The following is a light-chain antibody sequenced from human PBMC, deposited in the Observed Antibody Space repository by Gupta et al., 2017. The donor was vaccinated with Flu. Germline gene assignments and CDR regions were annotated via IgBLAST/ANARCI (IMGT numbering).Light chain of an antibody. J-gene: IGKJ1*01. Sequence: DIVMTQSPDSLAVSLGERATINCKSSQSVLYSSNNKNYIAWYQQKPGQPPKLLIYWASTRESGVPDRFSGSGSGTDFTLTISSLQVEDVAVYYCQQDDSTPRTFGQGTKVEIK. CDR2: WAS. CDR3: QQDDSTPRT. V-gene: IGKV4-1*01. CDR1: QSVLYSSNNKNY.